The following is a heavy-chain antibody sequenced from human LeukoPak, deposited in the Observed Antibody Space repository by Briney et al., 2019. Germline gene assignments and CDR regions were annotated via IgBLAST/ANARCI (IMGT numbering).Heavy chain of an antibody. CDR2: IYYTGAT. Sequence: PSETLSLTCTVSGGSISTYWTWIRQPPGKGLEWIGYIYYTGATSYNPSHKSRVIISVDTSKKQFSLKPTSVTAADTAVYYCARYGGSGWVIDNWGQGTLVTVSS. J-gene: IGHJ4*02. V-gene: IGHV4-59*08. CDR1: GGSISTY. D-gene: IGHD6-19*01. CDR3: ARYGGSGWVIDN.